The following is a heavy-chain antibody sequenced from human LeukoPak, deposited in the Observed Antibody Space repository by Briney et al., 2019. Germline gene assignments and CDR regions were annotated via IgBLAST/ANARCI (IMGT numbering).Heavy chain of an antibody. CDR2: IIPILGIA. V-gene: IGHV1-69*04. J-gene: IGHJ6*02. Sequence: SVKVSCKASGGTFSSYAISWVRQAPGQGLEWMGRIIPILGIANYAQKFQGRVTITADKSTSTAYMELSSLRSEDTAVYYCARSITIYYPANYYYGMDVWGQGTTVTVSS. D-gene: IGHD3-9*01. CDR1: GGTFSSYA. CDR3: ARSITIYYPANYYYGMDV.